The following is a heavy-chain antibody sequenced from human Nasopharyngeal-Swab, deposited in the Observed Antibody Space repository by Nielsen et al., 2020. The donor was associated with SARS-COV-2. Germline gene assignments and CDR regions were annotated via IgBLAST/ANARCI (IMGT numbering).Heavy chain of an antibody. CDR1: GFTFSSYG. Sequence: GESLKISCAASGFTFSSYGMHWVRQAPGKGLEWVAVIWYDGSNKYYADSVKGRFTIPRDNSKNTLYLQMNSLRAEDTAVYYCARDPGGAAAGTDYWGQGTLVTVSS. D-gene: IGHD6-13*01. J-gene: IGHJ4*02. CDR2: IWYDGSNK. CDR3: ARDPGGAAAGTDY. V-gene: IGHV3-33*01.